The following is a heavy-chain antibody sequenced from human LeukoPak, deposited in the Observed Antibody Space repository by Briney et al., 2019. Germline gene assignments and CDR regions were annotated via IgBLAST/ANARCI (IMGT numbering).Heavy chain of an antibody. Sequence: SQTLSLTCAISGDSVSSNSAAWNWIRQSPSRGLEWLGRTYYRSKWYNDHAVSVKSRITIHPDTSKNHFSLQLNPVTPEDTAVYYCARGWIQLWLFDYWGQGTLVTVSS. CDR3: ARGWIQLWLFDY. V-gene: IGHV6-1*01. J-gene: IGHJ4*02. CDR1: GDSVSSNSAA. CDR2: TYYRSKWYN. D-gene: IGHD5-18*01.